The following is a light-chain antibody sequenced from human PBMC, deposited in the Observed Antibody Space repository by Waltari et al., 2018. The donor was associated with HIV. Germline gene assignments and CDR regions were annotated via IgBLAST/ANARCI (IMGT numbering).Light chain of an antibody. V-gene: IGKV3-20*01. CDR1: QTISSTY. Sequence: IALTQSPGTLSLSPGDRATLSCRASQTISSTYLAWYQQKPGQAPRLLIYGASSRATGIPDRFSGSGSGTDFTLTISSLEPEDCAVYYCQQYIGSPRTFGQGTKVELK. CDR3: QQYIGSPRT. J-gene: IGKJ1*01. CDR2: GAS.